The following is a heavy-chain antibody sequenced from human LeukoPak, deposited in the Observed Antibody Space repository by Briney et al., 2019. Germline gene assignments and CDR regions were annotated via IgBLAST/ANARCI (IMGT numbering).Heavy chain of an antibody. J-gene: IGHJ4*02. V-gene: IGHV3-30*04. CDR2: ISYDGSNK. CDR3: ARANPYFDY. Sequence: PGGSLRLSCAASGFTFSSYAMHWVRQALGKGLEWVAVISYDGSNKYYADSVKGRFTISRDNSKNTLYLQMNSLRAEDTAVYYCARANPYFDYWGQGTLVTVSS. CDR1: GFTFSSYA. D-gene: IGHD2-8*01.